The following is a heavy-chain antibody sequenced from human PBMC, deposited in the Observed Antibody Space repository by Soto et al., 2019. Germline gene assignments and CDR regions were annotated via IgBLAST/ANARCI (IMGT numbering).Heavy chain of an antibody. Sequence: GGSLRLSCAASGFTFSSYDMHWVRQATGKGLEWVSAIGTAGDTYYPGSVKGRFTISRENAKNSLYLQMNSLRAGDTAVYYCARSGIVGATYSFDYWGQGTLVTVSS. CDR2: IGTAGDT. CDR3: ARSGIVGATYSFDY. CDR1: GFTFSSYD. V-gene: IGHV3-13*04. J-gene: IGHJ4*02. D-gene: IGHD1-26*01.